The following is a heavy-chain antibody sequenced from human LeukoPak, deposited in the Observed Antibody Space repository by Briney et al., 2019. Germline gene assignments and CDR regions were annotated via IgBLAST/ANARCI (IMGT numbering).Heavy chain of an antibody. D-gene: IGHD3-10*01. CDR2: INPNSGGT. V-gene: IGHV1-2*02. CDR3: AREGVTMVRGVEGSDYYYMDV. CDR1: GYTFTGYY. Sequence: ASVKVSCKASGYTFTGYYMHWVRQAPGQGLEWMGWINPNSGGTNYAQKFQGRVTMTRDTSISTAYMELSRLRSDDTAVYYCAREGVTMVRGVEGSDYYYMDVWGKGTTVTISS. J-gene: IGHJ6*03.